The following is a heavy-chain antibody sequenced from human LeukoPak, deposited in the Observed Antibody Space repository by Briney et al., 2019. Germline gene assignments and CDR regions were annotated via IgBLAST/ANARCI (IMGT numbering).Heavy chain of an antibody. V-gene: IGHV5-51*01. CDR3: ARTETAEHYYYYGMDV. Sequence: GAALQISCEGAGYGFTSYWSGWGRRMPGKGVGWMGIIYTGDSDTRYSQSFQGQVTISADNSISTAYLQWSSLKASDTAMYYCARTETAEHYYYYGMDVWGKGTTVTVSS. CDR1: GYGFTSYW. CDR2: IYTGDSDT. D-gene: IGHD5-18*01. J-gene: IGHJ6*04.